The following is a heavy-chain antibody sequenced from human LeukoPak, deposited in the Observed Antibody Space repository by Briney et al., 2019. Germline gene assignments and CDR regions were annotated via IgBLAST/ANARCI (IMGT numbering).Heavy chain of an antibody. CDR2: IRSKANSYAT. CDR1: GFTFSGSA. V-gene: IGHV3-73*01. J-gene: IGHJ4*02. D-gene: IGHD6-19*01. CDR3: TRPGYSTGVDY. Sequence: GGSLRLSCAASGFTFSGSAIHWVRQASGKGLEWVGRIRSKANSYATAYAASVKGRFIISRDDSKNTAYLEMNSLKIEDTAVYYCTRPGYSTGVDYWGQGSLVTVSS.